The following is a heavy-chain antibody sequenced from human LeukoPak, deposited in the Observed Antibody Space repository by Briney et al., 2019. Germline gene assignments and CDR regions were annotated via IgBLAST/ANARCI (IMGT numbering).Heavy chain of an antibody. Sequence: SETLSLTCTVSGGSIYSYYWSWIRQPPGKGLEWIGYFYYPGSTNYNPSLTSRVTMSVDTSKNHFSLKLSSVTAADTAVYYCARRGSSSVRGYWFDPWGQGTLVTVSS. CDR1: GGSIYSYY. J-gene: IGHJ5*02. CDR3: ARRGSSSVRGYWFDP. V-gene: IGHV4-59*08. CDR2: FYYPGST. D-gene: IGHD6-6*01.